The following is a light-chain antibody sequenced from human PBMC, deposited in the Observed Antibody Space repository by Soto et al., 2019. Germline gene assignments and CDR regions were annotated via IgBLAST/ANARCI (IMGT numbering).Light chain of an antibody. V-gene: IGKV2-28*01. CDR3: MQALQTWT. CDR2: LGS. CDR1: QSLLHSNGYNF. J-gene: IGKJ1*01. Sequence: EIVMTQSPLSLPVTPGEPASISCRSSQSLLHSNGYNFLNWYLQKPGQSPQLLIFLGSNRASGVPERFSGRGSGTDFTLKISRVEAEDVGVYYCMQALQTWTFGQGTKVEIK.